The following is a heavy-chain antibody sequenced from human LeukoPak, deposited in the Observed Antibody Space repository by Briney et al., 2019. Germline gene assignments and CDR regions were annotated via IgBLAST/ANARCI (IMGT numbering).Heavy chain of an antibody. CDR3: AKAMTAAAGPFTYYYYIDV. CDR2: ISGSGGST. CDR1: GFTFSSYA. D-gene: IGHD6-13*01. J-gene: IGHJ6*03. V-gene: IGHV3-23*01. Sequence: GGSLRLSCAASGFTFSSYAMSWVRQAPGKGLEWVSGISGSGGSTFYADSVKGRFTISRDNSKNSLYLQINSLRAEDTAVYYCAKAMTAAAGPFTYYYYIDVWGKGTTVTISS.